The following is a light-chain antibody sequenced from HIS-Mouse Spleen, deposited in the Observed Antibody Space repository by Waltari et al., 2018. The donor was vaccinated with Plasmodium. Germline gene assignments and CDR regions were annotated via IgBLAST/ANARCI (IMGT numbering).Light chain of an antibody. CDR1: SSNIGAGYV. J-gene: IGLJ2*01. Sequence: QSVLTQTPSVSGAPGQRVTISRPGSSSNIGAGYVVHWYQQLPGTAPKLLIYGNSNRPSGVPDRFSGSKSGTSASLAITGLQAEDEADYYCQSYDSSLSGSVFGGGTKLTVL. V-gene: IGLV1-40*01. CDR3: QSYDSSLSGSV. CDR2: GNS.